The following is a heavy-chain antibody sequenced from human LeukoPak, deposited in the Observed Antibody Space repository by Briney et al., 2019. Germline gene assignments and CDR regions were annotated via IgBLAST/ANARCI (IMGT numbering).Heavy chain of an antibody. CDR2: VSGSGGST. CDR3: AKGGSGSS. Sequence: GGSLRLSCAVSGFTFSNYAMSWVRQPPGKGLEWVSVVSGSGGSTYYADSVKGRFTISRDNSKNTLYLQMNSLRAEDTAVYYGAKGGSGSSWGQGTLVTVSS. CDR1: GFTFSNYA. V-gene: IGHV3-23*01. J-gene: IGHJ5*02. D-gene: IGHD1-26*01.